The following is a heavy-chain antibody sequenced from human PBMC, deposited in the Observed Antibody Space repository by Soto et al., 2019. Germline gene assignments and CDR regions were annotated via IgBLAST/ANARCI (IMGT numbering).Heavy chain of an antibody. CDR3: VRGDDVDVAYYQSTGYHMGYFDL. CDR2: IYRSGNS. D-gene: IGHD3-22*01. CDR1: GGSIRSGGYS. Sequence: SETLFLPWTVFGGSIRSGGYSWNLIRQPPRKGLEWIGYIYRSGNSYYNTSLKSRVTMSIDRTQNQISLKLTSVTAADTAVYYCVRGDDVDVAYYQSTGYHMGYFDLWGSGMLVTVSS. J-gene: IGHJ2*01. V-gene: IGHV4-30-2*01.